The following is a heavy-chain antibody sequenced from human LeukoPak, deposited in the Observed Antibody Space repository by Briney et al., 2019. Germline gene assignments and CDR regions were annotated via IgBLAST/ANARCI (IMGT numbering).Heavy chain of an antibody. D-gene: IGHD6-19*01. Sequence: TGGSLRLSCTASGFTFSRYAMSWVRQAPGKGLEWVSAISGSGNSTYCADSVKGRFTISRDNAKNSLYLQMNSLRAEDTALYYCARMAGAGYYFYMDVWGKGTTVTVSS. CDR2: ISGSGNST. V-gene: IGHV3-23*01. CDR1: GFTFSRYA. CDR3: ARMAGAGYYFYMDV. J-gene: IGHJ6*03.